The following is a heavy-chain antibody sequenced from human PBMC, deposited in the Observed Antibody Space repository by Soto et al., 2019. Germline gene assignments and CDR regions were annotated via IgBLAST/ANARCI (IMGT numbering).Heavy chain of an antibody. J-gene: IGHJ4*02. D-gene: IGHD2-15*01. CDR1: GGTFSSYA. Sequence: ASVKVSCKASGGTFSSYAISWVRQAPGQGLEWMGGIIPIFGTANYAQKFQGRVTITADESTSTAYMELSSLRSEDTAVYYCARGTRSVVVVAATYFDYWGQGTLVTVPQ. CDR3: ARGTRSVVVVAATYFDY. V-gene: IGHV1-69*13. CDR2: IIPIFGTA.